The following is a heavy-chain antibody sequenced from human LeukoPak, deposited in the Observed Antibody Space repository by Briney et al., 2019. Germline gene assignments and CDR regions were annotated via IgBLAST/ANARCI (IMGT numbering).Heavy chain of an antibody. CDR3: ARGSTNYYYMGV. Sequence: GGSLRLSCAASGFTFSSYDMHWVRQATGKGLEWVSAIGTAGDTYYPGSVKGRFTISRENAKNSLYLQMNSLRAGDTAVYYCARGSTNYYYMGVWGKGTTVTISS. D-gene: IGHD5/OR15-5a*01. CDR2: IGTAGDT. CDR1: GFTFSSYD. V-gene: IGHV3-13*01. J-gene: IGHJ6*03.